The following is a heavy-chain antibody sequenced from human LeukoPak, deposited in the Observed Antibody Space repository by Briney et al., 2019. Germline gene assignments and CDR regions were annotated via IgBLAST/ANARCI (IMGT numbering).Heavy chain of an antibody. Sequence: SVKVSCKASGGTFSSYTTSWVRQAPGQGLEWMGRSIPIFGTANYAQKYQGRVTITTDESTSTAYMELSSLRSEDTAVYYCARGDGYCSGGSCYSFAPLDYWGQGTLVTVSS. CDR2: SIPIFGTA. CDR1: GGTFSSYT. CDR3: ARGDGYCSGGSCYSFAPLDY. D-gene: IGHD2-15*01. V-gene: IGHV1-69*05. J-gene: IGHJ4*02.